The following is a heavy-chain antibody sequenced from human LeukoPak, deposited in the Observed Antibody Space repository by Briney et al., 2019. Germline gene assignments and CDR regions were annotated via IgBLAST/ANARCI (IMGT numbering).Heavy chain of an antibody. V-gene: IGHV4-4*07. CDR3: ARTKTTGVFDY. CDR1: GGSIRSYY. CDR2: IYTSGST. D-gene: IGHD2-8*02. Sequence: PSETLSLTCTVSGGSIRSYYWSWIRQPAGKELEWIGRIYTSGSTNYNPSLKSRVTMSVDTSKNQFSLKLTSVTAADTAVYYCARTKTTGVFDYWGQGTLVTASS. J-gene: IGHJ4*02.